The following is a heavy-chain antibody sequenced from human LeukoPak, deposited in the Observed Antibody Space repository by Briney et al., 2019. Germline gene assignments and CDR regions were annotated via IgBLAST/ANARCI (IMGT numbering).Heavy chain of an antibody. D-gene: IGHD3-22*01. V-gene: IGHV3-23*01. CDR1: GFTFNNFP. Sequence: GSLRLSCAASGFTFNNFPMSWVRQVPGKGLEWVSSISGSGGTTYYAGSVRGRFTISRDNAKKTLFLHMRSLRAEDTALYYCAKDGYFHDSSGYSYFDSWGPGILVSVSS. CDR2: ISGSGGTT. J-gene: IGHJ4*02. CDR3: AKDGYFHDSSGYSYFDS.